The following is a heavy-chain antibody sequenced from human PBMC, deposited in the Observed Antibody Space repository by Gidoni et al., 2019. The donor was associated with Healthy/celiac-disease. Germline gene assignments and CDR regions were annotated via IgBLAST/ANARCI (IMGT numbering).Heavy chain of an antibody. J-gene: IGHJ6*02. Sequence: QVQLVQSGAEVKQPGTSVKVSCKASGYTFTSYYMHWVRQAPGQGLEWMGIINPSGGSTSYAQKFQGRVTMTRDTSTSTVYMELSSLRSEDTAVYYCARSSGVQYYYYYGMDVWGQGTTVTVSS. CDR3: ARSSGVQYYYYYGMDV. D-gene: IGHD3-10*01. CDR2: INPSGGST. CDR1: GYTFTSYY. V-gene: IGHV1-46*03.